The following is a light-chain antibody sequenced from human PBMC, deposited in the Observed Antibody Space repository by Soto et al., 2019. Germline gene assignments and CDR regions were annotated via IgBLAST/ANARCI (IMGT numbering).Light chain of an antibody. Sequence: QSALTQPAAVSGSPGQSITISCTGTSIDVSGYNYVSWYQQHPGKATKLMIYDVSNRPSGVSNRFSGSKSGNTASQTISGLQAEDEADYYCSSYTSSSTLLYVFGTGTKVIVL. CDR1: SIDVSGYNY. CDR3: SSYTSSSTLLYV. J-gene: IGLJ1*01. CDR2: DVS. V-gene: IGLV2-14*01.